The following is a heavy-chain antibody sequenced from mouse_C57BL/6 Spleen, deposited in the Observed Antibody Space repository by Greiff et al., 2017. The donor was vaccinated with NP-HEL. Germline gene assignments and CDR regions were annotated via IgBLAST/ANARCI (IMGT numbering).Heavy chain of an antibody. J-gene: IGHJ4*01. Sequence: EVQRVESGGDLVKPGGSLKLSCAASGFTFSSYGMSWVRQTPDKRLEWVATISSGGSYTYYPDSVKGRFTISRDNAKNTLYLQMSSLKSEDTAMYYCARHYGYDSYAMDYWGQGTSVTVSS. CDR1: GFTFSSYG. D-gene: IGHD2-2*01. CDR2: ISSGGSYT. V-gene: IGHV5-6*01. CDR3: ARHYGYDSYAMDY.